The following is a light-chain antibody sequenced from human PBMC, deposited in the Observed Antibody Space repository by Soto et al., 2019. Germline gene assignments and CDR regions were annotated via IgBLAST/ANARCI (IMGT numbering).Light chain of an antibody. CDR3: SSYAGSNNYV. CDR1: SSDVGRYKY. V-gene: IGLV2-8*01. CDR2: EVS. Sequence: QSVLTQPPSASGSPGQSVTISCTGTSSDVGRYKYVSWYQQHPDKAPKLMIYEVSERPSGVPDRFSGSKSGNTASLTVSGLQADDEADYYCSSYAGSNNYVFGPGTKLTVL. J-gene: IGLJ1*01.